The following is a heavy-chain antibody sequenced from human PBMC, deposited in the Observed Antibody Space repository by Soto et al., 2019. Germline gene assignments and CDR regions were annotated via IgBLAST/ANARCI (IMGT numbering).Heavy chain of an antibody. D-gene: IGHD6-19*01. Sequence: GGSLRLSCAASGFTFSDYYMSWIRQAPGKGLEWVSYISSSGSTIYYADSVKGRFTISRDNAKNSLYLQMNSLRAEDTAVYYCARRTSGSGWYVYYFDYWGQGTLVTVSS. V-gene: IGHV3-11*01. CDR3: ARRTSGSGWYVYYFDY. J-gene: IGHJ4*02. CDR1: GFTFSDYY. CDR2: ISSSGSTI.